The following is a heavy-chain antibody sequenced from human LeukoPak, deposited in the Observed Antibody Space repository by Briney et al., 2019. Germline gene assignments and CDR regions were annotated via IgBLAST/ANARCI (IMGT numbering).Heavy chain of an antibody. V-gene: IGHV4-38-2*02. J-gene: IGHJ4*02. CDR1: GDSITTYF. D-gene: IGHD3-3*01. CDR2: IYHSGST. CDR3: ARGKEGFLEWLAFDY. Sequence: SETLSLTCTVSGDSITTYFWSWIRQPPGKGLEWIGSIYHSGSTYYNPSLKSRVTISVDTSKNQFSLKLSSVTAADTAVYYCARGKEGFLEWLAFDYWGQGTLVTVSS.